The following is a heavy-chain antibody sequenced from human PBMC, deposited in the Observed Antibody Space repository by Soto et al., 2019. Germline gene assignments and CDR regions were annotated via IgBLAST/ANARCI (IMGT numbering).Heavy chain of an antibody. V-gene: IGHV3-30*18. CDR1: GFTFSSYG. Sequence: PGGSLRLSCAASGFTFSSYGMHWVRQAPGKGLEWVAVISYDGSNKYYADSVKGRFTISRDNSKNTLYLQMNSLRAEDTAVYYCAKEMGHVVVVAGHDAFDIWGQGTMVTVSS. J-gene: IGHJ3*02. CDR2: ISYDGSNK. D-gene: IGHD2-15*01. CDR3: AKEMGHVVVVAGHDAFDI.